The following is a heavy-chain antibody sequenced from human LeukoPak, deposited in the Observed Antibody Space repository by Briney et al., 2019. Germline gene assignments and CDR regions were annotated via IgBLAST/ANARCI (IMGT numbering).Heavy chain of an antibody. D-gene: IGHD6-13*01. J-gene: IGHJ1*01. V-gene: IGHV3-30*03. Sequence: GRSQRLSCAASRVTFSSYGMHWVRQAPGKGLEWVADISYDGSNKYYADSVKGRFTISRDNSKNTLYLQMNSLRAEDTAVYYCATGIAAAGTGYFQHWGQGTLVIVSS. CDR1: RVTFSSYG. CDR3: ATGIAAAGTGYFQH. CDR2: ISYDGSNK.